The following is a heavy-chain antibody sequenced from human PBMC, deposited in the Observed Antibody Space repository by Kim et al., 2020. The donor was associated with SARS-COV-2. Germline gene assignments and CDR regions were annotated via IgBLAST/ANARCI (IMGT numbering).Heavy chain of an antibody. CDR1: GFDVSMNS. D-gene: IGHD1-26*01. CDR3: ATNSRAAWYFDL. Sequence: GGSLRLSCAASGFDVSMNSMSWVRQAPGKGLEWISVIYRGGSTYSADSVKGRFTVSRDNSKNTVDLQMNSLRVEDTAVYYCATNSRAAWYFDLWGRGTLLTVSS. CDR2: IYRGGST. V-gene: IGHV3-53*01. J-gene: IGHJ2*01.